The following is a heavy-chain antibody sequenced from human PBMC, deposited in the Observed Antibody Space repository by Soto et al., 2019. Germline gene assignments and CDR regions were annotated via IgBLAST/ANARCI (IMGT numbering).Heavy chain of an antibody. V-gene: IGHV4-31*03. CDR1: CGSIISGGYY. D-gene: IGHD2-21*01. CDR3: AGDSGGDGYNLIDY. J-gene: IGHJ4*02. CDR2: IYYSGST. Sequence: PSETLSLTCTFSCGSIISGGYYWSWLRQHPGKGLEWIGYIYYSGSTYYNPSLKSRATISVDTSKNQFSLKLSSVTAADTAVYYCAGDSGGDGYNLIDYWGQGTLVTVSS.